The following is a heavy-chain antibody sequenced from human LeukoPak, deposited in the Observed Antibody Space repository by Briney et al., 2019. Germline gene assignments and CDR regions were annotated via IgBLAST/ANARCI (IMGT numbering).Heavy chain of an antibody. V-gene: IGHV4-30-4*08. Sequence: SETLSLTCAVSGYSISSGYYWGWIRQPPGKGLEWIGYIYYSGSTYYNPSLKSRVTISVDTSKNQFSLKLSSVTAADTAVYYCAREVVVVPAAISNYYYYMDVWGKGTTVTVSS. D-gene: IGHD2-2*01. J-gene: IGHJ6*03. CDR1: GYSISSGYY. CDR2: IYYSGST. CDR3: AREVVVVPAAISNYYYYMDV.